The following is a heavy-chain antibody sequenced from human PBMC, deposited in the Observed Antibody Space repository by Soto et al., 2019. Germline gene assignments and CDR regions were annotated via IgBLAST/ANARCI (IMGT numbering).Heavy chain of an antibody. CDR1: GNSIISSNW. CDR2: IYHGGRT. D-gene: IGHD3-22*01. J-gene: IGHJ4*02. V-gene: IGHV4-4*02. CDR3: ARDVGHFYDNSTSGEFAF. Sequence: PSEPLSLTCAVSGNSIISSNWWSWVRQPPGKGLEWIAEIYHGGRTNYNPSLKSRVTISVDKSKNQFSLKLITVTAADTAVYYCARDVGHFYDNSTSGEFAFWGQGILVTVYS.